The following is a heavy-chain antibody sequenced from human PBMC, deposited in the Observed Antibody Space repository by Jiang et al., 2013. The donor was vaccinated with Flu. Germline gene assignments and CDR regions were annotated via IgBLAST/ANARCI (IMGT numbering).Heavy chain of an antibody. V-gene: IGHV3-66*01. CDR2: IYSGGST. Sequence: GLVQPGGSLRLSCAASGFTVSSNYMSWVRQAPGKGLEWVSVIYSGGSTYYADSVKGRFTISRDNSKNTLYLQMNSLRAEDTAVHYCARDVSLPSGYENGMDVWGQGTTVTVSS. CDR3: ARDVSLPSGYENGMDV. CDR1: GFTVSSNY. J-gene: IGHJ6*02. D-gene: IGHD5-12*01.